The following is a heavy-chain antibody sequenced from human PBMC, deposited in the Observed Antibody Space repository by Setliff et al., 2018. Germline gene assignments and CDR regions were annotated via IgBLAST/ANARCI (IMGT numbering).Heavy chain of an antibody. CDR2: MNPNSGNT. V-gene: IGHV1-8*02. CDR1: GYTFTSYD. D-gene: IGHD3-3*01. Sequence: GASVKVSCKASGYTFTSYDINWVRRATGQGLEWMGWMNPNSGNTGYAQKFQGRVTMTRNTSISTAYMELSSLRSEDTAVYYCARGRERDYNFWSGYYTYYYYGMDVWGQGTTVTVSS. J-gene: IGHJ6*02. CDR3: ARGRERDYNFWSGYYTYYYYGMDV.